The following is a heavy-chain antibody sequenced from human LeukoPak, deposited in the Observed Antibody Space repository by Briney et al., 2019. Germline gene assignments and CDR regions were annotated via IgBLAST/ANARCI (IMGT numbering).Heavy chain of an antibody. CDR3: ARDPYSGNYGNDYYYYTDV. Sequence: GGSLRLSCAASGFTFSNYNMNWVRQAPGKAMDWVSSITSSGTYIFYADSVKGRFTISRDNAKNSLYLQMDSLGPEDTAVYYCARDPYSGNYGNDYYYYTDVWGKGTTVTVSS. CDR1: GFTFSNYN. D-gene: IGHD1-26*01. V-gene: IGHV3-21*01. CDR2: ITSSGTYI. J-gene: IGHJ6*03.